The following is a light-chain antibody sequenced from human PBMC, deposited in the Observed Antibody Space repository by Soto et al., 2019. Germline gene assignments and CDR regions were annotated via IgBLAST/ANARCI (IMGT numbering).Light chain of an antibody. J-gene: IGKJ4*01. CDR3: QQRSNWPLT. Sequence: TVLTQSPDILSLSPGERATLSCRASQSVGTYLAWYQQKSGQAPRLLISDASDRAPGIPARFSGSGSGTDFTLTISSLEPEDFAVYYCQQRSNWPLTFCGGTTVDVK. CDR2: DAS. CDR1: QSVGTY. V-gene: IGKV3-11*01.